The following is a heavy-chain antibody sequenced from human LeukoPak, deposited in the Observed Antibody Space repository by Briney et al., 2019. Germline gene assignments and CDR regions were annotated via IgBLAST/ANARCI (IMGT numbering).Heavy chain of an antibody. CDR3: AKELLYCLDY. V-gene: IGHV3-23*01. Sequence: PGGSLRLSCAASGFTSSYAMSWVRQAPGKGLEWVSAISGNGETHYADSVKGRFTISRDNSKNTLYLQMNSLRAEDTAVYHCAKELLYCLDYWGQGTLVTVSS. CDR2: ISGNGET. D-gene: IGHD2-8*02. J-gene: IGHJ4*02. CDR1: GFTSSYA.